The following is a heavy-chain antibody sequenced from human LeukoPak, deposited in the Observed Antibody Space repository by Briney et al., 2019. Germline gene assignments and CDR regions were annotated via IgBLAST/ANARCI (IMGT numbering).Heavy chain of an antibody. V-gene: IGHV4-34*01. CDR1: GGSFSGYY. Sequence: SETLSLTCAVYGGSFSGYYWSWIRQPPGKGLEWIGEINHSGSTNYNPSLKSRVAISVDTFKNQFSLKLSSVTAADTAVYYCAGYDNWNHNWFDPWGQGTLVTVSS. J-gene: IGHJ5*02. D-gene: IGHD1-20*01. CDR2: INHSGST. CDR3: AGYDNWNHNWFDP.